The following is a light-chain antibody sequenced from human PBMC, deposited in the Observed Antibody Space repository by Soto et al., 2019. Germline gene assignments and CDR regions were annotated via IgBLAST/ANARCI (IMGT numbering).Light chain of an antibody. CDR3: QSYDSSNVV. J-gene: IGLJ2*01. CDR2: EDN. Sequence: NFMLTQPHSVSESPGKTVTISCTRSIGIIASNYVQWYQQRPGSAPTTVIYEDNQRPSGVPDRFSGSIDSSSNSASLTISGLKTEDEADYYCQSYDSSNVVFGGGTKLTVL. CDR1: IGIIASNY. V-gene: IGLV6-57*04.